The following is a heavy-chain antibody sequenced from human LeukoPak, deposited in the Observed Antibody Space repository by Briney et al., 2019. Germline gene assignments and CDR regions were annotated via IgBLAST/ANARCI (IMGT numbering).Heavy chain of an antibody. CDR1: GYAFTSYG. D-gene: IGHD2-2*01. V-gene: IGHV1-18*01. J-gene: IGHJ4*02. Sequence: GASVKVSCKASGYAFTSYGISWVRQAPGQGLEWMGWISGYNGNTNYAQKFQGRVTMTTHTSTRTAYMELRSLRSDDTAMYYCARGGLGVAVVPAAFFFDYWGQGTLVTVSS. CDR3: ARGGLGVAVVPAAFFFDY. CDR2: ISGYNGNT.